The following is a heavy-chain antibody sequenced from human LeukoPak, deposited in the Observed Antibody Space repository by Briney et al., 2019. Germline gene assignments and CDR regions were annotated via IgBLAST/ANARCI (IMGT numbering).Heavy chain of an antibody. Sequence: GGSLRLSCAASGFTFSSYAMHWVRQAPGKGLEWVAVILYDGSNKYYADSVKGRFTISRDNSKNTLYLQMNSLRAEDTAVYYCARTYYYGSGSHDWFDPWGQGTLVTVSS. CDR1: GFTFSSYA. V-gene: IGHV3-30-3*01. CDR3: ARTYYYGSGSHDWFDP. J-gene: IGHJ5*02. D-gene: IGHD3-10*01. CDR2: ILYDGSNK.